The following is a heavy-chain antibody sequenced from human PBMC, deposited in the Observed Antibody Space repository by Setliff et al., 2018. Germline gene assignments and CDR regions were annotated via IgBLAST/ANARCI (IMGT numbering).Heavy chain of an antibody. CDR3: LRDRPYSNSPEYSFDV. CDR2: ISGFTGFT. Sequence: GASVKVSCKASGYTFTSFGVSWVRQAPGQGLEWMGWISGFTGFTQYSQKFKGRVAVTIDKSTSTAYMDLTSLRSDDTAVYYCLRDRPYSNSPEYSFDVWGQGTTVTGSS. J-gene: IGHJ3*01. D-gene: IGHD6-6*01. V-gene: IGHV1-18*01. CDR1: GYTFTSFG.